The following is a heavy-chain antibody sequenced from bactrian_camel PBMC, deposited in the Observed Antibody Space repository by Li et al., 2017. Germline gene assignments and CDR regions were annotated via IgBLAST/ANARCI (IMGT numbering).Heavy chain of an antibody. CDR2: IAMDGRS. V-gene: IGHV3S53*01. J-gene: IGHJ4*01. CDR3: AAGWGHCDLQTDFQH. D-gene: IGHD3*01. CDR1: GDTWSINF. Sequence: VQLVESGGGSVRGGGSLMISCKASGDTWSINFMAWFRQRPGQEREAVASIAMDGRSTYADTVKVRFTISKDNAQSTLYLQMRSLKPEDTAMYYCAAGWGHCDLQTDFQHWGRGTQVTVS.